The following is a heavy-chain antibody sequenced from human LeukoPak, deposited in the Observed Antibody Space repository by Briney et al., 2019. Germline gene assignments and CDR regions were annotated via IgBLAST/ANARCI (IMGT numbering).Heavy chain of an antibody. CDR1: EFIFSSYA. J-gene: IGHJ4*02. D-gene: IGHD3-3*01. V-gene: IGHV3-23*01. CDR3: AKSNYDFWSGYLRGGDY. CDR2: ISGSGVGT. Sequence: GGSLRLSCAASEFIFSSYAMTWVRQAPGKGLEWVSTISGSGVGTYYADSVKGRFTISTDDSKNTLFLQMNSLRAEDTAIYYCAKSNYDFWSGYLRGGDYWGQGTLVTVSS.